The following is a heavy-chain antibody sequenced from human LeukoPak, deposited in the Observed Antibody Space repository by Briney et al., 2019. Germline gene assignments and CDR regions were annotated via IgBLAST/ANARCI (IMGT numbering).Heavy chain of an antibody. CDR2: IYTSGGT. Sequence: PSETLSLTCTVSGGSISDYYWTWIRQPAGKGLEWIGRIYTSGGTNYNPSLKSRVTMSVDTSKSQFSLKLSSVTAADTAMYYCARAAEYSSGWYLFDYWGQGILVTVSA. J-gene: IGHJ4*02. D-gene: IGHD6-19*01. CDR3: ARAAEYSSGWYLFDY. CDR1: GGSISDYY. V-gene: IGHV4-4*07.